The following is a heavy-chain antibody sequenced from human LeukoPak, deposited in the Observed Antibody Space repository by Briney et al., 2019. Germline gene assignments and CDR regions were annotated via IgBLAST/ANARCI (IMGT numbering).Heavy chain of an antibody. V-gene: IGHV3-23*01. D-gene: IGHD3-22*01. CDR3: AEDLSDDSSGYYYSTVRYYFDY. CDR1: GFTFSSYA. CDR2: ISGSGGST. Sequence: GGSLRLSCAASGFTFSSYAMSWVRQAPEKGLEWVSTISGSGGSTYYADSLRGRFTISRDNSKNTLYLQMNSLRAEDTAVYYCAEDLSDDSSGYYYSTVRYYFDYWGQGTLVTVSS. J-gene: IGHJ4*02.